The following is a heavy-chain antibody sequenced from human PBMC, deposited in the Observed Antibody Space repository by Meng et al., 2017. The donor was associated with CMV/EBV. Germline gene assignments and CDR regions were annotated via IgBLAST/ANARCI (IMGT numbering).Heavy chain of an antibody. CDR1: GFTFSGSA. D-gene: IGHD3-10*01. CDR3: TLSLMVRGGYYYGMDV. J-gene: IGHJ6*02. CDR2: IRSKANSYAT. V-gene: IGHV3-73*01. Sequence: GGSLRLSCAASGFTFSGSAMHWVRQASGKGLEWVGRIRSKANSYATAYAASVKGRFTISRDDSKNTAYLQMNSLKTEDTAVYYCTLSLMVRGGYYYGMDVWGQGTTVTVSS.